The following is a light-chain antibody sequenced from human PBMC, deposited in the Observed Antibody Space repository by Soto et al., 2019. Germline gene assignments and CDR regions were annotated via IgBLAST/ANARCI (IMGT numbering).Light chain of an antibody. J-gene: IGKJ1*01. CDR2: GAS. CDR1: KRVSSGY. CDR3: HQYGSSPWT. V-gene: IGKV3-20*01. Sequence: ETVLTQSPRTLSLSPGERATLSCRASKRVSSGYLAWFQQKPGQAPRLLIYGASSRAPGIPDRFSGSGSETDFTLTITRLESEDFAVYSCHQYGSSPWTFGQGTKVDIK.